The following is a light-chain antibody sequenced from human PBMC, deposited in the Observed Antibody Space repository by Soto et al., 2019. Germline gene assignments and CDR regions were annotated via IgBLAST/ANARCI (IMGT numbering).Light chain of an antibody. CDR2: DVG. CDR1: SSDVGAYNY. J-gene: IGLJ1*01. Sequence: QSALTQPASVSGSPGQSITISCTGTSSDVGAYNYVSWYQQHPGKAPKVMIYDVGDRPSGVSNRFSGSKSGNTASLTISELQAEDEADYYCSSYTSSSTPYVFGAGTKFTVL. V-gene: IGLV2-14*01. CDR3: SSYTSSSTPYV.